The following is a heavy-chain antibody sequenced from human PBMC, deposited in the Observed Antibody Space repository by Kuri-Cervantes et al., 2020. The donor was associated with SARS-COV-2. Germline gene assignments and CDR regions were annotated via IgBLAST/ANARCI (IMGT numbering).Heavy chain of an antibody. CDR1: GGSISSYY. J-gene: IGHJ4*02. D-gene: IGHD3-3*01. CDR3: ARRGRITIFGVVTSFDY. V-gene: IGHV4-4*07. CDR2: IYTSGST. Sequence: SETLSLTCTVSGGSISSYYWSWIRQPAGKGLEWIGRIYTSGSTNYNPSLKSRVTMSVDTSKNQFSLKLSSVTAADTAVYYCARRGRITIFGVVTSFDYWGQGALVTVSS.